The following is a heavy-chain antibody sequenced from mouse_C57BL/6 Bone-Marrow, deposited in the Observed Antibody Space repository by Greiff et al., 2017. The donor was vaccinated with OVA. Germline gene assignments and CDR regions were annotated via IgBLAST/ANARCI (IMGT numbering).Heavy chain of an antibody. CDR3: ASGRFAY. Sequence: EVQGVESGGGLVKPGGSLKLSCAASGFTFSSYAMSWVRQTPEKRLEWVATISDGGSYTYYPDNVKGRFTISRDNAKNNLYLQMSHLKSEDTAMYYCASGRFAYWGQGTLVTVSA. CDR2: ISDGGSYT. CDR1: GFTFSSYA. V-gene: IGHV5-4*01. J-gene: IGHJ3*01.